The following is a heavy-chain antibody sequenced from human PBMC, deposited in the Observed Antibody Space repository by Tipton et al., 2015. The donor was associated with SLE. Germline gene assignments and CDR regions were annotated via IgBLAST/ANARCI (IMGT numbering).Heavy chain of an antibody. CDR2: INYSGST. V-gene: IGHV4-59*11. Sequence: TLSLTCTASGGSFSSHYWSWIRRPPGKALGWIGYINYSGSTNYNPSLKSRVTMSLDTSKNQVSLKLTSVTAADTAVYYCARGSVVADDYWGQGTLVTVSS. CDR3: ARGSVVADDY. D-gene: IGHD2-15*01. J-gene: IGHJ4*01. CDR1: GGSFSSHY.